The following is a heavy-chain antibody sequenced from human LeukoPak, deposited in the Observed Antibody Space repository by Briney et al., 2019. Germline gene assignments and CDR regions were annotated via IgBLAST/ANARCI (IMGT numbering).Heavy chain of an antibody. D-gene: IGHD5-18*01. J-gene: IGHJ5*02. CDR3: ARSDTAMADNWFDP. CDR2: IYTSGST. V-gene: IGHV4-4*07. CDR1: GGSISSYY. Sequence: SETLSLTCTVSGGSISSYYWSWIRQPAGKGLEWLGRIYTSGSTNYNPSLKSRVTMSVDTSKNQFSLKLSSVTAADTAVYYCARSDTAMADNWFDPWGQGTLVTVSS.